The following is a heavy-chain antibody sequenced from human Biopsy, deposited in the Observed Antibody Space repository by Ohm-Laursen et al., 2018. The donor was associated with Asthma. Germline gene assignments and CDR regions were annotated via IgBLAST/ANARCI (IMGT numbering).Heavy chain of an antibody. CDR2: ISSSSSTI. CDR1: GFTFSSYS. V-gene: IGHV3-48*02. J-gene: IGHJ4*02. D-gene: IGHD5-18*01. Sequence: SLRLSCSASGFTFSSYSMNWVRQAPGKGLEWVSYISSSSSTIYYAYSVKGRFTISRDNAKNSLYLQMNSLRDEDTAVYYCARFKRGYSYGYAGVFDYWGQGTLVTVSS. CDR3: ARFKRGYSYGYAGVFDY.